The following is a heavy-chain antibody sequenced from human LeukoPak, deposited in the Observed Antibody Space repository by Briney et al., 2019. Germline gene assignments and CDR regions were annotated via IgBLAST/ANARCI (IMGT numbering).Heavy chain of an antibody. CDR1: GFTFSSYA. J-gene: IGHJ4*02. CDR3: AKAPVAGIPIYYFDY. CDR2: ISGSGGST. D-gene: IGHD2-15*01. Sequence: GGSLRLSCAASGFTFSSYAMSWVRQAPGRGLEWVSAISGSGGSTYYADSVKGRFTISRDNSKNTLYLQMNSLRAEDTAVYYCAKAPVAGIPIYYFDYWGQGTLVTVSS. V-gene: IGHV3-23*01.